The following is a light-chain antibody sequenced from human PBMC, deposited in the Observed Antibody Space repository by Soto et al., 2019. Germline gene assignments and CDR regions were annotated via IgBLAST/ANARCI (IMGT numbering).Light chain of an antibody. CDR2: DVS. J-gene: IGKJ1*01. CDR3: QQYDSYWGT. Sequence: DIRMTQSPSTLSASVGDSVTVTCRASQKVSPWLAWYQQKAGKAPKLLIYDVSSLKRGVPSRFSGSGSGTEFTLTISSLQSDDWATYYCQQYDSYWGTFGQGTKVEFK. V-gene: IGKV1-5*01. CDR1: QKVSPW.